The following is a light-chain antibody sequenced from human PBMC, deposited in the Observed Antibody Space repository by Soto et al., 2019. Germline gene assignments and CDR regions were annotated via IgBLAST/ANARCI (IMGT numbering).Light chain of an antibody. CDR1: HSVGSN. CDR3: QPYNNWPLT. J-gene: IGKJ4*01. CDR2: DAS. Sequence: EIVVTESPANLGGCPREKEHLPCRASHSVGSNLAWYQQKPGQAPRLLIYDASTRATGIPASFSGSRSGPEFTLTINSLQSEDFAIYYCQPYNNWPLTFGGGTKV. V-gene: IGKV3-15*01.